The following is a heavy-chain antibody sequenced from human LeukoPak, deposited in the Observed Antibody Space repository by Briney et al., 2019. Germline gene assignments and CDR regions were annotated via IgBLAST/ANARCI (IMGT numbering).Heavy chain of an antibody. CDR2: ISANTGKT. CDR3: AKVAGDRMDY. CDR1: GYTFATHG. D-gene: IGHD6-13*01. Sequence: ASVKVSCKASGYTFATHGFCWVRQAPGHGLEWMGWISANTGKTDYARKFQGRVTMTTDTSTSTAYMELRSLRPDDTAVYYCAKVAGDRMDYWGQGTLLTVSS. J-gene: IGHJ4*02. V-gene: IGHV1-18*01.